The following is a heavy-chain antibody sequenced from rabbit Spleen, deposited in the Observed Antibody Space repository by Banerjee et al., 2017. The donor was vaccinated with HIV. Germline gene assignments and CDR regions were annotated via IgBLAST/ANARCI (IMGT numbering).Heavy chain of an antibody. CDR3: ARGSATMTMVITGYYLGL. CDR2: IYADFSGST. V-gene: IGHV1S40*01. J-gene: IGHJ4*01. CDR1: GFTISSSYY. D-gene: IGHD2-1*01. Sequence: QSLEESGGDLVKPGASPTLTCTASGFTISSSYYMCWVRQAPGKGLECIACIYADFSGSTWYASWVNGRFTISKTSSTTVTLQMTSLTAAGTATYFCARGSATMTMVITGYYLGLWGPGTLVTVS.